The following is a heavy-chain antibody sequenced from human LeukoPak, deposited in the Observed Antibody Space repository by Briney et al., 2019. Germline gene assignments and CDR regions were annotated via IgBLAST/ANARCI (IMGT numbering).Heavy chain of an antibody. CDR1: RGSISGYS. CDR3: ARDTYYYGSGSYGLDY. J-gene: IGHJ4*02. CDR2: IYYSGDT. D-gene: IGHD3-10*01. V-gene: IGHV4-59*01. Sequence: SETLSLTCTVSRGSISGYSWSWIRQSPGGGLEWIGYIYYSGDTAYNPSLRSRVTLSVDTSKNQFSLQLRSVTTADTAVYYCARDTYYYGSGSYGLDYWGQGTLVTVSS.